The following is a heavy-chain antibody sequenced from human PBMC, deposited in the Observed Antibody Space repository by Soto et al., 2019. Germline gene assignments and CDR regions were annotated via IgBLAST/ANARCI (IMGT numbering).Heavy chain of an antibody. CDR3: ARLGPQLPGPFDY. J-gene: IGHJ4*02. CDR2: IYYSGST. Sequence: QLQLQESGPGLVKPSETLSLTCTVSGGSISSSSYYWGWIRQPPGKGLEWIGSIYYSGSTYYNPSLKSRVTISVDTSKNQFSLKLSSVTAADTAVYYCARLGPQLPGPFDYWGQGTLVTVSS. CDR1: GGSISSSSYY. D-gene: IGHD2-2*01. V-gene: IGHV4-39*01.